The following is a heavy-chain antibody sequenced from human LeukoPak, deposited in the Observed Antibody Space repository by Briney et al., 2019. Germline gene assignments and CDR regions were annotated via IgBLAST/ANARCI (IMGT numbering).Heavy chain of an antibody. Sequence: ASVKVSCKASGYTFTSYGISWVRQAPGQGLEWMGCISAYNGNTNYAQKLQGRVTMTRDTSTSTAYMELRSLRSDDTAVYYCARDPAWVTIMVKGRTDYYCYYMDVWGKGTTVTVSS. CDR3: ARDPAWVTIMVKGRTDYYCYYMDV. CDR2: ISAYNGNT. CDR1: GYTFTSYG. V-gene: IGHV1-18*01. D-gene: IGHD5-18*01. J-gene: IGHJ6*03.